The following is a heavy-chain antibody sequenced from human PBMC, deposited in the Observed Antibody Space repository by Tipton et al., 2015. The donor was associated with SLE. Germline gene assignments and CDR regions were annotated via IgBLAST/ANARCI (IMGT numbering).Heavy chain of an antibody. J-gene: IGHJ6*02. Sequence: TLSLTCSVSSGSISNSNNYWSWIRQPPGKGLEYIGSIYYSGSPYYNPSLKSRVTISLDTSEKQFSLKLSSVTAADTAVYYCAGLGPLANVGGSTYYHPLDVWGQGTTVTVSS. CDR2: IYYSGSP. V-gene: IGHV4-39*07. CDR1: SGSISNSNNY. CDR3: AGLGPLANVGGSTYYHPLDV. D-gene: IGHD3-22*01.